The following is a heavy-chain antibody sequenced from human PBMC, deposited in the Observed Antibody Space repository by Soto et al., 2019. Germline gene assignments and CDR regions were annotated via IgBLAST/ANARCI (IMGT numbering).Heavy chain of an antibody. V-gene: IGHV4-59*01. D-gene: IGHD3-9*01. CDR1: GASISSYY. Sequence: SETLSLTCTVSGASISSYYWSWIRQPPGKGLEWIGYIYYSGSTNYNPSLKSRVTISVDTSKNQFSLKLSSVTAADTAVYYCARKGRILRYFDWAAGHYGMDVWGQGTTVTVSS. CDR2: IYYSGST. CDR3: ARKGRILRYFDWAAGHYGMDV. J-gene: IGHJ6*02.